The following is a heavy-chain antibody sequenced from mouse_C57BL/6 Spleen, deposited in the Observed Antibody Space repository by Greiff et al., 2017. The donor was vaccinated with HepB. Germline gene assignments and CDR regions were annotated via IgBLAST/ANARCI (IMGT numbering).Heavy chain of an antibody. CDR2: IYPGDGDT. Sequence: VKLMESGAELVKPGASVKISCKASGYAFSSYWMNWVKQRPGKGLEWIGQIYPGDGDTNYNGKFKGKATLTADKSSSTAYMQLSSLTSEDSAVYFCAREDYDGRSRAYWGQGTTLTVSS. J-gene: IGHJ2*01. CDR3: AREDYDGRSRAY. V-gene: IGHV1-80*01. D-gene: IGHD2-4*01. CDR1: GYAFSSYW.